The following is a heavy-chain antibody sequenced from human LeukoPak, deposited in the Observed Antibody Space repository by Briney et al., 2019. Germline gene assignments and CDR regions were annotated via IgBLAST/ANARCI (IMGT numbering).Heavy chain of an antibody. CDR2: IKQDGSEK. D-gene: IGHD6-6*01. Sequence: PGGSLRLSCAASGSTFSSYWMSWVRQAPGKGLEWVANIKQDGSEKYYVDSVKGRFTISRDNAKNSLYLQMNSLRAEDTAVYYCARDVLIAARPILWNYWGQGTLVTVSS. CDR1: GSTFSSYW. J-gene: IGHJ4*02. V-gene: IGHV3-7*01. CDR3: ARDVLIAARPILWNY.